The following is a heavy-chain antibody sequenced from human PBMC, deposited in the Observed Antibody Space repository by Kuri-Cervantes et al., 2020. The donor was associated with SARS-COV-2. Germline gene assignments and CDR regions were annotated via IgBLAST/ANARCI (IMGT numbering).Heavy chain of an antibody. CDR1: GYTFTNYG. V-gene: IGHV1-18*01. J-gene: IGHJ4*02. Sequence: ASVKVSCKTSGYTFTNYGFTWVRQAPGQGLEFMGWISAYNGNTNYAQNLQGRVTMTTDISTSTAYMELRSLRSDDTAMFYCARVVFGGYGHYCFDYWGQGTLVTVSS. CDR3: ARVVFGGYGHYCFDY. CDR2: ISAYNGNT. D-gene: IGHD5-18*01.